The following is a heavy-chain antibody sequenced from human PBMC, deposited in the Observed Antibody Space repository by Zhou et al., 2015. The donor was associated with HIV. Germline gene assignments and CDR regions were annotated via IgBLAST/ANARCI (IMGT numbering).Heavy chain of an antibody. V-gene: IGHV1-69*12. D-gene: IGHD3-10*01. CDR3: ARGQVESGSGSQYYYYYGMDV. Sequence: QVQLVQSGAEVKKPGSSVKVSCKASGGTFSSYAISWVRQAPGQGLEWMGGIIPIFGTANYAQKFQGRVTITADESTSTAYMELSSLRSEDTAVYYCARGQVESGSGSQYYYYYGMDVWGQGTTVTVSS. J-gene: IGHJ6*02. CDR2: IIPIFGTA. CDR1: GGTFSSYA.